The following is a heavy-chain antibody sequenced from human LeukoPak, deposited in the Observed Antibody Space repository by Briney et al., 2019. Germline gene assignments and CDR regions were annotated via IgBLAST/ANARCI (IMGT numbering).Heavy chain of an antibody. V-gene: IGHV3-30*02. CDR2: IRFDGSNK. CDR1: GFSCSTFG. D-gene: IGHD2-2*01. CDR3: AKDKNAHGYYYYMDV. J-gene: IGHJ6*03. Sequence: GGSLRLSCVASGFSCSTFGMHWVRQAPGKGLEWVAFIRFDGSNKYYADSVKGRFTISRDNSKNTLYLQMNSLRPEDTGVYYCAKDKNAHGYYYYMDVWGKGTTVTVSS.